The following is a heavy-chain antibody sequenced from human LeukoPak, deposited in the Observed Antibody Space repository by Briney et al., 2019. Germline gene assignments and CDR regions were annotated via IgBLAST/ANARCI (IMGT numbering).Heavy chain of an antibody. CDR2: IYSGGST. CDR1: GFTVSSNY. Sequence: EPGGSLRLSCAASGFTVSSNYMSWVRQAPGKGLEWVSVIYSGGSTYYADSVKGRFTISRDNPKNTLYLQMNSLRAEDTAVYYCAREGGSGYAKDYFDYWGQGTLVTVSS. D-gene: IGHD3-16*01. J-gene: IGHJ4*02. CDR3: AREGGSGYAKDYFDY. V-gene: IGHV3-66*01.